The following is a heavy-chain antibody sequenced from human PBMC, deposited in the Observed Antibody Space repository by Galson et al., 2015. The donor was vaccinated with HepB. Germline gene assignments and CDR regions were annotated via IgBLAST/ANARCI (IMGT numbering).Heavy chain of an antibody. D-gene: IGHD6-19*01. Sequence: SLRLSCAASELTVSGNYMSWVRQAPGRGLEWVSVIYSGGTTHYADSVKGRFAISRDSSKNTLYLQMNNLRVEDAAVYYCASSIVAGTQPLKYWGQGTLVTVSS. J-gene: IGHJ4*01. CDR3: ASSIVAGTQPLKY. CDR1: ELTVSGNY. CDR2: IYSGGTT. V-gene: IGHV3-53*01.